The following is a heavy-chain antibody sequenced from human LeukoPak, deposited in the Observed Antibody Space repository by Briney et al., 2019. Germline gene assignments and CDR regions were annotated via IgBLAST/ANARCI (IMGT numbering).Heavy chain of an antibody. V-gene: IGHV1-18*01. CDR3: ARDPPGTDFWSGYRYFDY. Sequence: ASVKVSCKASGYTFTSYGISWVRQAPGQGLEWMGWISAYNGNTKYAQKLQGRVTMTTDTSTSTAYMELRSLRSDDTAVYYCARDPPGTDFWSGYRYFDYWGQGTLVTVSS. CDR1: GYTFTSYG. D-gene: IGHD3-3*01. J-gene: IGHJ4*02. CDR2: ISAYNGNT.